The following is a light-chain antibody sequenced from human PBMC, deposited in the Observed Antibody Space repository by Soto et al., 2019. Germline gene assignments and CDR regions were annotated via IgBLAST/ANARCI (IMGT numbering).Light chain of an antibody. CDR3: QQYGSSPLYT. CDR2: GAS. V-gene: IGKV3-20*01. CDR1: QSVSSSY. J-gene: IGKJ2*01. Sequence: EIVLTQSPGTLSLSPGERATLSCRASQSVSSSYLAWYQQKPGQAPRLLIYGASSRATGIPDRFSGSGSGTDFTLTISRLEPEDFAVYYCQQYGSSPLYTFVQVTKLVIK.